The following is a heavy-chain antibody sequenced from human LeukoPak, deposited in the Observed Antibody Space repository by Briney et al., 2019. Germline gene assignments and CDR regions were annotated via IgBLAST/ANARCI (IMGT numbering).Heavy chain of an antibody. CDR3: ARDPPQGNYYDSSGYGAFDI. CDR2: ISGSGGST. Sequence: GGSRRLSCAASGFTFRSFALSWVRQAPGKGLEWVSAISGSGGSTYYADSVKGRFTISRDNSKNTLYLQMNSLRAEDTAVYYCARDPPQGNYYDSSGYGAFDIWGQGTMVTVSS. D-gene: IGHD3-22*01. V-gene: IGHV3-23*01. CDR1: GFTFRSFA. J-gene: IGHJ3*02.